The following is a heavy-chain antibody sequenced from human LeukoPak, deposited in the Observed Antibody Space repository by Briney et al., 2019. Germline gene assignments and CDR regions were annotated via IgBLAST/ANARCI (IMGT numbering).Heavy chain of an antibody. J-gene: IGHJ4*02. D-gene: IGHD5-18*01. Sequence: PGGSLRLSCAASGFTLSSYWMSWVRQAPGKGLEWVANIKQDGSEKYYVDSVKGRFTISRDNAKNSLYLQMNSLRAEDTAVYYCARAPVDTAIAIYCWGQGTLVTVSS. CDR3: ARAPVDTAIAIYC. V-gene: IGHV3-7*01. CDR1: GFTLSSYW. CDR2: IKQDGSEK.